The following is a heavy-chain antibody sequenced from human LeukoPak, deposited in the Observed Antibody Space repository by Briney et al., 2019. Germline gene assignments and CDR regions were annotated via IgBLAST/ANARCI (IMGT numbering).Heavy chain of an antibody. Sequence: QTGGSLRLSCAASGFIFTDYGMHWVRQAPGRGLEWVAFIRTDENHKDYADSVKGRFTISRDNSKNTLYLQVNSLRPEDTAVYYCAKDNDYAIWGQGTLVTVSS. CDR1: GFIFTDYG. V-gene: IGHV3-30*02. J-gene: IGHJ3*02. CDR3: AKDNDYAI. D-gene: IGHD5-12*01. CDR2: IRTDENHK.